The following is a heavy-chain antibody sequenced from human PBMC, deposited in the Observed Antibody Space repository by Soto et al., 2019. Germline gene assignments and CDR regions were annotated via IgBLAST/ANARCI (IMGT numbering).Heavy chain of an antibody. CDR3: AKDSFEYSSSIGYYCGMDV. D-gene: IGHD6-6*01. V-gene: IGHV3-30*18. J-gene: IGHJ6*02. CDR2: ISYDGSNK. CDR1: GFTFSSYG. Sequence: QVQLVESGGGVVQPGRSLRLSCAASGFTFSSYGMHWVRQAPGKGLEWVAVISYDGSNKYYADSVKGRFTISRDNSKNTLYLQMNSLRAEDTAVYYCAKDSFEYSSSIGYYCGMDVWGQGTTVTVSS.